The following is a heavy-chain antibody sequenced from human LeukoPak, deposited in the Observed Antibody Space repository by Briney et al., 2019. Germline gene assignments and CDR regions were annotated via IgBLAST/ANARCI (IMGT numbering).Heavy chain of an antibody. CDR2: INPSGGST. D-gene: IGHD1-26*01. J-gene: IGHJ4*02. Sequence: ASVKVSCMASGYTFTSYFMHWMRQAPGQGLEGMGIINPSGGSTSYTQKFQGRVTMTRDTSTSTVYMELNSLRSEDTAVYYCARATGPRVGATSQEYYFDYWGQGTLVTVSS. CDR3: ARATGPRVGATSQEYYFDY. CDR1: GYTFTSYF. V-gene: IGHV1-46*01.